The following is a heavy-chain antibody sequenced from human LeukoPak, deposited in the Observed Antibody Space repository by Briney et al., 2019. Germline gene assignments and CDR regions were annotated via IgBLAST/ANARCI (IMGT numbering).Heavy chain of an antibody. CDR2: ISSGGST. J-gene: IGHJ4*02. CDR3: ARDDYYDSSGLDY. V-gene: IGHV3-53*01. Sequence: GGSLRLSCAASGFTFSVYWMTWVRQAPGKGLEWVSVISSGGSTYYADSVKGRFTISRDNSKNTVYLQINSLRAEDTAVYYCARDDYYDSSGLDYWGQGTLVTVSS. CDR1: GFTFSVYW. D-gene: IGHD3-22*01.